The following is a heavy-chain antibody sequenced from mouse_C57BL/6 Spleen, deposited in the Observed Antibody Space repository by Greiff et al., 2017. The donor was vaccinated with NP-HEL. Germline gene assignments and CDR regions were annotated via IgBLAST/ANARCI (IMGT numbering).Heavy chain of an antibody. D-gene: IGHD2-4*01. Sequence: QVQLQQSGAELVKPGASVKMSCKASAYPFTSSWKTWVKRGPGQGLEWIGDIYPGSGSTNYNEKFKSKATLTLDTSSSTDYMQLSSLTSEDSAVYYCARWYDYDATHYAMDYWGQGTSVTVAS. V-gene: IGHV1-55*01. CDR2: IYPGSGST. CDR3: ARWYDYDATHYAMDY. J-gene: IGHJ4*01. CDR1: AYPFTSSW.